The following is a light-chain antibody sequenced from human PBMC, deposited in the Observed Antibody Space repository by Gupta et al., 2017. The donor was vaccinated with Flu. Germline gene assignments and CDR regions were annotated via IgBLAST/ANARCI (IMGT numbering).Light chain of an antibody. CDR2: EVS. CDR3: SSYTGSSTLHYV. V-gene: IGLV2-14*01. Sequence: QSALTQPASVSESPGQSLTISCTGTSSDVGGYNYVSWYQQHPGKAPKLMIYEVSNRPSGVSDRFSGSRSGNTASLTISGLQAEDEADYYCSSYTGSSTLHYVFGTGTKVTVL. J-gene: IGLJ1*01. CDR1: SSDVGGYNY.